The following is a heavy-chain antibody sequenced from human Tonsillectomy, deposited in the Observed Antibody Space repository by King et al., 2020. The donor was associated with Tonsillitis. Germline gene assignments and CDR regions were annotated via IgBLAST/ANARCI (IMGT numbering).Heavy chain of an antibody. J-gene: IGHJ6*02. CDR3: ARVGIVLGPPAMDGRGYYYGMDV. Sequence: VQLVESGAEVKKPGESLRISCKGSGYSFTSYWISWARQMPGKGLEWMGRIDPSDSYTNYSPSFQGHVTIPADKSLSTAYLQWSSLKASDTALYYCARVGIVLGPPAMDGRGYYYGMDVWGQGTTVTVSS. V-gene: IGHV5-10-1*03. D-gene: IGHD2-2*01. CDR1: GYSFTSYW. CDR2: IDPSDSYT.